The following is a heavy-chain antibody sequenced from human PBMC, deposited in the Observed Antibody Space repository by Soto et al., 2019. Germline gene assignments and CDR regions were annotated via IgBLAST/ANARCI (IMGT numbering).Heavy chain of an antibody. CDR3: ARQKAMPPHFYSGMDV. Sequence: QVHLVQSGAEVKKPGSSVKVSCTASGGTFGSYTVTWVRQAPGQGLEWMGELIPMFGTASYAQKFQGRVTLTADKSTTTAHMELSSLSSDDTAVYFCARQKAMPPHFYSGMDVWGQGTTVTVSS. CDR2: LIPMFGTA. D-gene: IGHD2-2*01. J-gene: IGHJ6*02. CDR1: GGTFGSYT. V-gene: IGHV1-69*06.